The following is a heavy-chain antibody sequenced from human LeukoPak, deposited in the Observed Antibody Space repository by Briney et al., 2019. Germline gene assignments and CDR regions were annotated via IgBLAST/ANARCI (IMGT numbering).Heavy chain of an antibody. CDR2: MNPNSGNT. CDR1: GYTFTSYD. J-gene: IGHJ1*01. D-gene: IGHD3-22*01. CDR3: ARGIYYYDSSGRNEYFQH. Sequence: ASVKVSCKASGYTFTSYDINWVRQATGQGLEWMGWMNPNSGNTGYAQKFQGRVTFSRNTSISTAYMELSSLRSEDTAVYYCARGIYYYDSSGRNEYFQHWGQGTLVTVSS. V-gene: IGHV1-8*03.